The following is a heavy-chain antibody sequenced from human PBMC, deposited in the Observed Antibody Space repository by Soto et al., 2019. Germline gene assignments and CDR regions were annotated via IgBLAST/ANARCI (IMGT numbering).Heavy chain of an antibody. CDR1: GGTFSSYA. CDR3: ARDNLIQLWTTLDY. Sequence: ASVKVSCKASGGTFSSYAISWVRQAPGQGLEWMGGIIPIFGTANYAQKFQGRVTITADESTSTAYMELSSLRSEDTAVYYCARDNLIQLWTTLDYWGQGTLVTVSS. V-gene: IGHV1-69*13. D-gene: IGHD5-18*01. CDR2: IIPIFGTA. J-gene: IGHJ4*02.